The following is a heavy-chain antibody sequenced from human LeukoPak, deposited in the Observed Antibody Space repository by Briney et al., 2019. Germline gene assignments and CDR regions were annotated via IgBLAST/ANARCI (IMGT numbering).Heavy chain of an antibody. CDR1: GFTFSSYA. CDR3: AKTGGQWLVPLDY. V-gene: IGHV3-23*01. CDR2: ISGSGGST. J-gene: IGHJ4*02. Sequence: GGSLRLSCAASGFTFSSYAMSWVRQAPGKGLEWVSAISGSGGSTYYADSVKGRFTISRDNSKNTLYLQMNSLRAEDTAVYYSAKTGGQWLVPLDYWGQGTLVTVSS. D-gene: IGHD6-19*01.